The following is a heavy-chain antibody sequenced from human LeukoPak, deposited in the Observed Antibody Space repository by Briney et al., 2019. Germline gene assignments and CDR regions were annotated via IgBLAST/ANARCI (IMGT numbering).Heavy chain of an antibody. J-gene: IGHJ4*02. Sequence: PSETLSLTCTVSGGSIYSYYWSWIRQPPGKGLEWIAYLFYSGSTDYNPSLESRVTISVDTSKNQFSLKLRSATAADTAVYYCATVAVIRGVTYFDYWGQGTLVTVSS. CDR2: LFYSGST. V-gene: IGHV4-59*01. CDR3: ATVAVIRGVTYFDY. CDR1: GGSIYSYY. D-gene: IGHD3-10*01.